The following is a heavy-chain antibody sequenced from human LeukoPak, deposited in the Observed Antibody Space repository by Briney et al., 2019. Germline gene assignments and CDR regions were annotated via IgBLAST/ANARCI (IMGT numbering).Heavy chain of an antibody. J-gene: IGHJ3*02. V-gene: IGHV4-31*03. CDR1: GGSIRSGGYY. CDR3: ARIGDGGAFDI. Sequence: SQTLSLTCTVSGGSIRSGGYYWSWIRQHPGKGLGWFGYIYYSGSTYYNPSLKSRVTIAVDTSKNQFSLKLSSVTAADTAVYYCARIGDGGAFDIWGQGTMVTVSS. CDR2: IYYSGST.